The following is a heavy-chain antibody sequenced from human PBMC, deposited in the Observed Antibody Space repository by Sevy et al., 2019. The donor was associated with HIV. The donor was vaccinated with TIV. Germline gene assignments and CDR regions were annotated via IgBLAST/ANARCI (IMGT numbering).Heavy chain of an antibody. J-gene: IGHJ4*02. Sequence: GGSLRLSCAASGFTFSSYSMNWVRQAPGKGLEWVSSISSSSSYIYYADSVKGRFTISRDNAKNSLYLQMNSLRAEDTAVYYCARDRVVATGFDYWGQRTLVTVSS. V-gene: IGHV3-21*01. CDR2: ISSSSSYI. CDR3: ARDRVVATGFDY. CDR1: GFTFSSYS. D-gene: IGHD5-12*01.